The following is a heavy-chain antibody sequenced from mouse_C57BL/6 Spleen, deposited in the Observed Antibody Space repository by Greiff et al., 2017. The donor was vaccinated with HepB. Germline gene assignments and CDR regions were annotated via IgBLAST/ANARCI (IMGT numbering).Heavy chain of an antibody. CDR1: GFTFSSYA. Sequence: EVQGVESGGGLVKPGGSLKLSCAASGFTFSSYAMSWVRQTPEKRLEWVATISDGGSYTYYPDNVKGRFTISRDNAKNNLYLQMSHLKSEDTAMYYCAREGYWGQGTTLTVSS. CDR2: ISDGGSYT. J-gene: IGHJ2*01. CDR3: AREGY. V-gene: IGHV5-4*01.